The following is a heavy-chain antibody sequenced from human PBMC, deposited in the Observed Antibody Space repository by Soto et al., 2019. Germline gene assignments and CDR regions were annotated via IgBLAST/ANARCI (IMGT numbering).Heavy chain of an antibody. D-gene: IGHD2-15*01. J-gene: IGHJ5*02. CDR1: GGSFSGYY. Sequence: NPSETLSLTCAVYGGSFSGYYWSWIRQPPGKGLEWIGEINHSGSTNYNPSLKSRVTISVDTSKNQFSLKLSSVTAADTAVYYCARAPDNIVTTLGWFDPWGQGTLVTVSS. CDR2: INHSGST. V-gene: IGHV4-34*01. CDR3: ARAPDNIVTTLGWFDP.